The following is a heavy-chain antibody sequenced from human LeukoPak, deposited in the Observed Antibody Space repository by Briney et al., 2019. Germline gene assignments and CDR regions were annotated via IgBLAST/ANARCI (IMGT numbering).Heavy chain of an antibody. J-gene: IGHJ5*01. CDR3: ASSPRLTTSWFLFDS. Sequence: PSETLSLTCSVSGDSFSNNYWTWIRQPPGKGLEWIGYVYYSGSTNYTPSLKTRLHLSVDTSKNRFSLKLSSVTAADTAVYYCASSPRLTTSWFLFDSWGHGTLVTVSS. CDR2: VYYSGST. D-gene: IGHD2-2*01. CDR1: GDSFSNNY. V-gene: IGHV4-59*08.